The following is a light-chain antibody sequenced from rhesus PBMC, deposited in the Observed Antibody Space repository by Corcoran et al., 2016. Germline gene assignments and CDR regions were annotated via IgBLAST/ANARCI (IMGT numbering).Light chain of an antibody. V-gene: IGLV2-13*03. J-gene: IGLJ1*01. Sequence: QAAPSQSPSVSGSPGQSVTISCTGTSSDIGGYDRVSWYQQYPGKAPKVMIYEVSNRPSGVSDRFSGSKSGNTASLTISGLQAEDEADYYCCSYTNGTTYMFGPGTRLTVL. CDR1: SSDIGGYDR. CDR3: CSYTNGTTYM. CDR2: EVS.